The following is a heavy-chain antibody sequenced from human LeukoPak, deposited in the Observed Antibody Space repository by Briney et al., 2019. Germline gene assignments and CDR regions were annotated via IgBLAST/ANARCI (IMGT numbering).Heavy chain of an antibody. D-gene: IGHD3-10*01. CDR1: GFTFSSYS. J-gene: IGHJ4*02. CDR2: ISSSSSYI. V-gene: IGHV3-21*01. CDR3: AREERDYGSGGDY. Sequence: AGGSLRLACAASGFTFSSYSMNWVRQAPGKGLEWISSISSSSSYIYYADSVKGRFTISRDNAKNSLYLQMNSLRAEDTAVYYCAREERDYGSGGDYWGQGTLVTVSS.